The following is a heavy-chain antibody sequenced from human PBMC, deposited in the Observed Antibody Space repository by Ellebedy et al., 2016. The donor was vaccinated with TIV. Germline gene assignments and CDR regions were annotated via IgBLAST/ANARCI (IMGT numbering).Heavy chain of an antibody. V-gene: IGHV3-11*01. J-gene: IGHJ4*02. Sequence: PGGSLRRSCAASGLTFSGYYMSWFRQAPGKWPEWVSYISYRGDLMYYADSVKGRFTTSRDNAENSLYLQMTSLRAEDTAVYYCARLGVIAAAGASDYWGQGTLVTVSS. CDR1: GLTFSGYY. CDR3: ARLGVIAAAGASDY. CDR2: ISYRGDLM. D-gene: IGHD6-13*01.